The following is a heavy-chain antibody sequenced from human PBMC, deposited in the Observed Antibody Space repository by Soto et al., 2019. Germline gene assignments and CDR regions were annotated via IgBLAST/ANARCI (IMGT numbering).Heavy chain of an antibody. V-gene: IGHV3-72*01. Sequence: EVQLVESGGGLVQPGGSLRLSCAASGFTFSDHYMDWVRQAPGKGLEWVGRTRDKAHSYSTEYAASVKGRFTISRDDSKNSLFLQMNSLKTEDTAVYYCVRVNYYGSEKKHNMDVWGQGTTVTVSS. CDR3: VRVNYYGSEKKHNMDV. D-gene: IGHD3-10*01. CDR2: TRDKAHSYST. J-gene: IGHJ6*02. CDR1: GFTFSDHY.